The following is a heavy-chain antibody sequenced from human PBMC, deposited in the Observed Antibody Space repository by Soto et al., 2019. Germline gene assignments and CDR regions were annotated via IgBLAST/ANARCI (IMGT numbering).Heavy chain of an antibody. J-gene: IGHJ4*02. CDR2: ISGSGGST. D-gene: IGHD3-22*01. CDR3: AKEMTSGYYLFDY. CDR1: GFTFSSYA. Sequence: EVQLLESGAGLVQPGGSLRLSCAASGFTFSSYAMSWVRQAPGKGLEWVSTISGSGGSTYYPDSVKGRFTISRDNSKNTVYLQMNSLRAEDAAVYYCAKEMTSGYYLFDYWGQGTLVTVSS. V-gene: IGHV3-23*01.